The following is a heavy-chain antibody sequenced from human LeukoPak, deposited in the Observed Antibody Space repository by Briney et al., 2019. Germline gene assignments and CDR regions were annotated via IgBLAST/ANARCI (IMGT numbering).Heavy chain of an antibody. CDR2: IVVGSGNT. V-gene: IGHV1-58*02. D-gene: IGHD1-14*01. CDR1: GFTFSNSA. J-gene: IGHJ4*02. Sequence: SVKVSCKVSGFTFSNSAMQWVRQARGQRLEWIGWIVVGSGNTNYAQKFQKRVTITRDMSTSTSYMEMSSLRSDDTAVYYCAADNQQIAVWGQGTLVTVSS. CDR3: AADNQQIAV.